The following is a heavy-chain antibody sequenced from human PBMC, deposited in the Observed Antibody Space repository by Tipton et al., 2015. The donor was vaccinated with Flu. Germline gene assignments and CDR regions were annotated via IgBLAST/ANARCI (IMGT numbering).Heavy chain of an antibody. J-gene: IGHJ5*02. CDR1: GGSISSSSYY. CDR3: ARDLRLGIAVAGFDP. CDR2: IYYSGST. Sequence: TLSLTCIVSGGSISSSSYYWGWLRQPLGKGLEWIGSIYYSGSTYYNPSLKSRVTISVDTSKNQFSLKLSSVTAADTAVYYGARDLRLGIAVAGFDPWGQGTLVTVSS. D-gene: IGHD6-19*01. V-gene: IGHV4-39*07.